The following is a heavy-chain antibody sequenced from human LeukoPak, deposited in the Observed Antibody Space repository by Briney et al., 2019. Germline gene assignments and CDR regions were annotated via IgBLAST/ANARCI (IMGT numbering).Heavy chain of an antibody. CDR2: IYYSGST. Sequence: SETLSLTCTVSGGSISSSSYYWGWIRQPPGKGLEWIGSIYYSGSTYYNPSLKSRVTISVDTSKNQFSLKLSSVTAADTAVYYCARAPRHPNEFIPGAFDIWGQGTMVTVSS. CDR3: ARAPRHPNEFIPGAFDI. J-gene: IGHJ3*02. D-gene: IGHD2-8*01. CDR1: GGSISSSSYY. V-gene: IGHV4-39*07.